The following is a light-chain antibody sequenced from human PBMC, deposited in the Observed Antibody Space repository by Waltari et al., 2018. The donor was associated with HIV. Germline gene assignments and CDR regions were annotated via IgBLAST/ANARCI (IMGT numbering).Light chain of an antibody. CDR3: QKYGNSPWT. Sequence: EIVLTQSPGTLSLSPGEAATLSCRASQSVSASSLAWYQQKPGQAPRVLISGASSRATGIPDRFSRSGSGTDYTRSISRLEPEDFAVYFCQKYGNSPWTFGQGTKVEIK. CDR2: GAS. V-gene: IGKV3-20*01. CDR1: QSVSASS. J-gene: IGKJ1*01.